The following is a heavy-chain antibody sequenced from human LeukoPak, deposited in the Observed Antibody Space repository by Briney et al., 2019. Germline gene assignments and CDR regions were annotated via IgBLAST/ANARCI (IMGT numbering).Heavy chain of an antibody. CDR3: ARAPAWLQPRFDY. CDR1: GFTFSSYA. D-gene: IGHD5-24*01. CDR2: ISYDGSNK. V-gene: IGHV3-30-3*01. J-gene: IGHJ4*02. Sequence: GGSLRLSCAASGFTFSSYAMHWVRQAPGKGLEWVAVISYDGSNKYYADSVKARFTISRDNSKNTLYLQMNSLRAEDTAVYYCARAPAWLQPRFDYWGQGTLVTVSS.